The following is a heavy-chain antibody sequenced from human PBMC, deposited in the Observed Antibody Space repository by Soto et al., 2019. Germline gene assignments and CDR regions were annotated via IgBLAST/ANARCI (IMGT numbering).Heavy chain of an antibody. CDR2: ISYDGSNK. V-gene: IGHV3-30*18. D-gene: IGHD2-15*01. J-gene: IGHJ6*02. Sequence: PGGTLRLSCAASGFTFSSYGMHWVRQAPGKGLEWVAVISYDGSNKYYADSVKGRFTISRDNSKNTLYLQMNSLRAEDTAVYYCANDLAANLYYYYYGMDVWGQGTTVTVSS. CDR1: GFTFSSYG. CDR3: ANDLAANLYYYYYGMDV.